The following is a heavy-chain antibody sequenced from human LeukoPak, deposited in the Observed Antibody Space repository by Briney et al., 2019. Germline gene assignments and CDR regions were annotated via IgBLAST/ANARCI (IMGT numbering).Heavy chain of an antibody. Sequence: GGSLRLSCAASGFTVSSNYMNWVRQAPGKGLEWVSSISSSSSYIYYADSVKGRFTISRDNAKNSLYLQMNSLRAEDTAVYYCARGRGSSWYWPPVFDYWGQGTLVTVSS. D-gene: IGHD6-13*01. V-gene: IGHV3-21*01. J-gene: IGHJ4*02. CDR1: GFTVSSNY. CDR3: ARGRGSSWYWPPVFDY. CDR2: ISSSSSYI.